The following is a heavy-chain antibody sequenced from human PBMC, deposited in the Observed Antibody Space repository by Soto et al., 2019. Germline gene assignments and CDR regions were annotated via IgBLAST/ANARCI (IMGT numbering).Heavy chain of an antibody. Sequence: ETLSLTCAVYGGSFSGYYWSWIRQPSGKGLEWIGEINHSGSTNYNPSLKSRVTISVDTSKNQFSLKLSSVTAADTAVYYCARCSGGSCYSGFDPWGQGTLVTVSS. D-gene: IGHD2-15*01. CDR2: INHSGST. CDR1: GGSFSGYY. V-gene: IGHV4-34*01. CDR3: ARCSGGSCYSGFDP. J-gene: IGHJ5*02.